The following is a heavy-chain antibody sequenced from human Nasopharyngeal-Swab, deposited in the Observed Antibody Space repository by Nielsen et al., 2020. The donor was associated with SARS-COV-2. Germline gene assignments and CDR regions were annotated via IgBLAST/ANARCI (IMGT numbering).Heavy chain of an antibody. V-gene: IGHV4-31*02. J-gene: IGHJ4*02. D-gene: IGHD3-9*01. CDR2: IYYSGST. CDR3: ARGSLPLYDILTGYYPPLDY. Sequence: WIRQPPGKGLEWIGYIYYSGSTYYNPSLKSRVTISVDTSKNQFSLKLSSVTAADTAVYYCARGSLPLYDILTGYYPPLDYWGQGTLVTVSS.